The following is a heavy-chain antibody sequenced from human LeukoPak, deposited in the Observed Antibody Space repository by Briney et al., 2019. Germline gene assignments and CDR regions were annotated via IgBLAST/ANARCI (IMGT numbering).Heavy chain of an antibody. J-gene: IGHJ4*02. CDR3: ARDDGIGGPFDY. CDR2: ISYDGSTK. D-gene: IGHD4-23*01. V-gene: IGHV3-30*03. Sequence: GGSLRLSCAASGFTFSSYGMHWVRQAPGKGLEWVAFISYDGSTKYYADSVKGRFTISRDNSKNTLYLQVNSLRAEDTAVYYCARDDGIGGPFDYWGQGTLVTVSS. CDR1: GFTFSSYG.